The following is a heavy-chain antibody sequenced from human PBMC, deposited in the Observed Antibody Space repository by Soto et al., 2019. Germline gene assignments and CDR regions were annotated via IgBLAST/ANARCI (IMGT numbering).Heavy chain of an antibody. CDR1: GFTFSSYG. V-gene: IGHV3-30*18. Sequence: QVQLVESGGGVVQPGRSLRLSCAASGFTFSSYGMHWVRQAPGKGLEWVAVISYDGSNKYYADSVKGRFTISSDNSKNTLYLQINCLRAEDTAVYYCAKDLYDSGTYTYFCGMDVWGQVTTVTVSS. D-gene: IGHD3-10*01. J-gene: IGHJ6*02. CDR3: AKDLYDSGTYTYFCGMDV. CDR2: ISYDGSNK.